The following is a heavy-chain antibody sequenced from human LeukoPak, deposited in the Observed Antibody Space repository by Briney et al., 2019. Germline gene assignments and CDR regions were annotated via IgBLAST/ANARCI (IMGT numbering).Heavy chain of an antibody. CDR1: GFTFSSYS. D-gene: IGHD6-19*01. CDR3: ARQRGSGCLDY. Sequence: PTGGSLRLSCAASGFTFSSYSMNWVRQAPGKGLEWVSYISSSSSTIYYADSVKGRFTISRDNAKNSLYLQMNSLRAEDTAVYYCARQRGSGCLDYWGQGTLVTVSS. V-gene: IGHV3-48*01. J-gene: IGHJ4*02. CDR2: ISSSSSTI.